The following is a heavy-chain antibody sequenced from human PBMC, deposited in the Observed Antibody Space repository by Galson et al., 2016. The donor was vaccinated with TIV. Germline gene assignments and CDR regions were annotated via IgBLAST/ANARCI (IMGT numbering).Heavy chain of an antibody. CDR2: IYYTGTT. V-gene: IGHV4-38-2*02. CDR3: AREGSTVTMHHYFGLDV. CDR1: GYSISSGYY. Sequence: SETLSLTCTVSGYSISSGYYWGWIRQSPGKGLEWMGSIYYTGTTYTNPSLKSRLALSVDTSNNQVPLRLSSVTAADTAVYYCAREGSTVTMHHYFGLDVWGQGATVIVSS. D-gene: IGHD4-17*01. J-gene: IGHJ6*02.